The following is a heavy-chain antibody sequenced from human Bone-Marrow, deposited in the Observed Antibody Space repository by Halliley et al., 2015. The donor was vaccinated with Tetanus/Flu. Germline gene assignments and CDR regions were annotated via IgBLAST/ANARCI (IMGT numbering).Heavy chain of an antibody. Sequence: IMYPDDSDIRYSPSFQGHVPLSADKSISPVYLHWSSLKASDTALYYCARSGRYGDYSVGAFDVWGQGTMVTVSS. J-gene: IGHJ3*01. CDR3: ARSGRYGDYSVGAFDV. V-gene: IGHV5-51*01. CDR2: MYPDDSDI. D-gene: IGHD4-17*01.